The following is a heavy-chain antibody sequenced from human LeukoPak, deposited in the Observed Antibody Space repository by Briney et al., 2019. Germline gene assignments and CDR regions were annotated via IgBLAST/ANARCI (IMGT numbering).Heavy chain of an antibody. J-gene: IGHJ4*02. CDR1: GFPFNNAW. V-gene: IGHV3-15*01. CDR2: VKTKADGGTT. D-gene: IGHD1-1*01. CDR3: TARTPRNDDY. Sequence: GGSLRLSCAAYGFPFNNAWMSCVRQAPGKGLEWVGRVKTKADGGTTDYAAPVKGRFTMSRDDSKNTLYLQMNSLKTEDTAVYYCTARTPRNDDYWGQGTLVTVSS.